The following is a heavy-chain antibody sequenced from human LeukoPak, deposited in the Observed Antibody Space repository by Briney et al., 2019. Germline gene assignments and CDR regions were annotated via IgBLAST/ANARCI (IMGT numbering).Heavy chain of an antibody. Sequence: SETLSLTCTVSGGSISSSSYYWGWIRQPPGKGLEWIGSIYYSGNTYYNPSLKSRVTISIDTSKNQFSLKLSSVTAADTAVYYCARYDVWGSYRAFDYWGQGTLVTVSS. CDR2: IYYSGNT. D-gene: IGHD3-16*02. CDR3: ARYDVWGSYRAFDY. J-gene: IGHJ4*02. V-gene: IGHV4-39*07. CDR1: GGSISSSSYY.